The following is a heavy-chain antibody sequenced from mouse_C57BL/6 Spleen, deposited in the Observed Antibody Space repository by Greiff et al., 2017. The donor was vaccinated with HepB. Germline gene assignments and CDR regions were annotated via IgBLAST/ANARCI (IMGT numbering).Heavy chain of an antibody. CDR1: GYTFTSYW. V-gene: IGHV1-53*01. CDR2: INPSNGGT. CDR3: ARENYGSSGYFDY. J-gene: IGHJ2*01. D-gene: IGHD1-1*01. Sequence: VKLQQPGTELVKPGASVKLSCKASGYTFTSYWMHWVKQRPGQGLEWIGNINPSNGGTNYNEKFKSKATLTVDKSSSTAYMQLSSLTSEDSAVYYCARENYGSSGYFDYWGQGTTLTVSS.